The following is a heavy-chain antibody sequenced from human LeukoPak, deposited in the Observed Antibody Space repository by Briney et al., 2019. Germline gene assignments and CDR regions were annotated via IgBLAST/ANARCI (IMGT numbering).Heavy chain of an antibody. CDR1: GFTFSSYA. J-gene: IGHJ4*02. D-gene: IGHD4-11*01. CDR2: FKTKYHQV. V-gene: IGHV3-23*05. Sequence: PGGSLRLSCAASGFTFSSYAMSWVRQAPGKGLEWVSTFKTKYHQVYYAESVRGRFTISTDNSRNTVFLQMNSLRADDTALYYCARSVPDYTRFDYWGQGALVTVSS. CDR3: ARSVPDYTRFDY.